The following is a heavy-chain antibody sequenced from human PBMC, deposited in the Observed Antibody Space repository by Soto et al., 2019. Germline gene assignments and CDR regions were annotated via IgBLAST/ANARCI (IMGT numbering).Heavy chain of an antibody. J-gene: IGHJ4*02. Sequence: KVSCKASGYTFTSYLISWVLQMPGKGLDWMGRIDPSDSYTNYSPSFQGHVTISADKSISTAYLQWSSLKASDTAMYYCARRQIAVAGTGAFDYWGQGTLVTVSS. CDR3: ARRQIAVAGTGAFDY. CDR1: GYTFTSYL. D-gene: IGHD6-19*01. CDR2: IDPSDSYT. V-gene: IGHV5-10-1*01.